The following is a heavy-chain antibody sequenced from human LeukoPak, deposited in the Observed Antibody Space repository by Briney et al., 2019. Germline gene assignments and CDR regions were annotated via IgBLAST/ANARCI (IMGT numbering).Heavy chain of an antibody. Sequence: ASVKVSCKASGGTFSSYAISWVRQAPGQGLEWMGGIIPIFGTANYAQKFQGRVTITTDESTSTAYMELSSLRSEDTAVYYCARGVAAAGNDYYYMDVWGKGTTVTVSS. CDR2: IIPIFGTA. CDR1: GGTFSSYA. J-gene: IGHJ6*03. V-gene: IGHV1-69*05. CDR3: ARGVAAAGNDYYYMDV. D-gene: IGHD6-13*01.